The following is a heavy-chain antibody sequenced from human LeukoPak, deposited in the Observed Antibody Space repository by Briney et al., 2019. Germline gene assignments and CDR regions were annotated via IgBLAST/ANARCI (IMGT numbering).Heavy chain of an antibody. CDR1: GYTFTHSY. J-gene: IGHJ4*02. D-gene: IGHD4-23*01. CDR2: INPNSDT. CDR3: ARDRGGNSFYF. Sequence: ASVTVSCKPSGYTFTHSYMHWMRQAPGQGLEWMGWINPNSDTNYAQKFQGRVTMTRDTSISTVDIELNSLTSDDTGVYYCARDRGGNSFYFWGQGTLVTVSS. V-gene: IGHV1-2*02.